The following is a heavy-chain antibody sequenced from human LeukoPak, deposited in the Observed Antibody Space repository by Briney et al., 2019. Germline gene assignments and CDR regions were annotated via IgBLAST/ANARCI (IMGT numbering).Heavy chain of an antibody. J-gene: IGHJ4*02. CDR1: GFTFSESA. D-gene: IGHD4-17*01. CDR3: NRLDGDPPH. V-gene: IGHV3-73*01. CDR2: IRTKPNNYAT. Sequence: GGSLRLSCVVSGFTFSESAMHWVRQAPGKGLEWVGRIRTKPNNYATAYNPSMQGRFTISRDDSKSTVYLQMNSQNTEDTALYYCNRLDGDPPHWGQGTPVTVSS.